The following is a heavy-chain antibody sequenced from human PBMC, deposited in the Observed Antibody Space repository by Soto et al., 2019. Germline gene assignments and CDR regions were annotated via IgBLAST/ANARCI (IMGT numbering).Heavy chain of an antibody. D-gene: IGHD3-22*01. CDR3: ARGPTEYYDNSANYFLDY. V-gene: IGHV1-18*01. J-gene: IGHJ4*02. CDR2: VSTYNGNT. CDR1: GYTFITYG. Sequence: QVQLVQSGAEVKKPGASVKVSCKASGYTFITYGVSWVRQAPGQGLDWLGWVSTYNGNTRYAERLQGRVTMTTDTTTNTAYMELRNLRSDDTVVYYCARGPTEYYDNSANYFLDYWGQGTLVTVSS.